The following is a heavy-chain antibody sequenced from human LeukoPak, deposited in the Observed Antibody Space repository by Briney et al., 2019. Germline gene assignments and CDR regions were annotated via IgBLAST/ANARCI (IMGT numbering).Heavy chain of an antibody. CDR2: IIPICGTA. Sequence: SVKVSCKASGGTFSSYAISWVRQAPGQGLEWMGGIIPICGTANYAQKFQGRVTITADESTSTAYMELSSLRSEDTAVYYCARGNYDILTGYFPPEIWGQGTMVTVSS. J-gene: IGHJ3*02. CDR3: ARGNYDILTGYFPPEI. D-gene: IGHD3-9*01. V-gene: IGHV1-69*01. CDR1: GGTFSSYA.